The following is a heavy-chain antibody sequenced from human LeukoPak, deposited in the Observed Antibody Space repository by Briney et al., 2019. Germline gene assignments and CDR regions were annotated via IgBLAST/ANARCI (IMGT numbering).Heavy chain of an antibody. CDR1: GFTFDDYA. D-gene: IGHD4-17*01. V-gene: IGHV3-9*01. J-gene: IGHJ5*02. CDR3: AKGNYGDYEYNWFDP. Sequence: GGSLRLSCAASGFTFDDYAMHWVRQAPGKGLEWVSGISWNGGSIGYADSVKGRFTISRDNAKNSLYLQMNSLRAEDTALYYCAKGNYGDYEYNWFDPWGQGTLVTVSS. CDR2: ISWNGGSI.